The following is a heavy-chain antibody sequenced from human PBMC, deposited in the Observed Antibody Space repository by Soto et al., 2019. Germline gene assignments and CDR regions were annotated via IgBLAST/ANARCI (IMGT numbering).Heavy chain of an antibody. CDR1: GFTFSSYT. CDR2: ISGSGGSP. Sequence: DVQLLESGGGLVQPGGSLRLSCAASGFTFSSYTMAWVRQAPGKGLEWVSSISGSGGSPSYADSVQGRFTISRDNPRNTLSLQMNSLRVEDTATYYCAKARCAGDSCYVPVYWGHGSLVIVSS. V-gene: IGHV3-23*01. D-gene: IGHD2-21*01. J-gene: IGHJ4*01. CDR3: AKARCAGDSCYVPVY.